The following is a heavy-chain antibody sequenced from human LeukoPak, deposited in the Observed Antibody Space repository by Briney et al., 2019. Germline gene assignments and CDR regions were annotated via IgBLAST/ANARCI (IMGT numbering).Heavy chain of an antibody. J-gene: IGHJ6*03. CDR2: IRAYNGNT. CDR1: GYTFTSYG. D-gene: IGHD2-2*01. Sequence: ASVKVSCKASGYTFTSYGISWVRQAPGQGLEWMGWIRAYNGNTNDAQKLQGRVTMTTDTSTSTAYMELGSLRSDDTAVYYCARRAVVPAAKVNYYYYMDVWGKGTTVTVSS. CDR3: ARRAVVPAAKVNYYYYMDV. V-gene: IGHV1-18*01.